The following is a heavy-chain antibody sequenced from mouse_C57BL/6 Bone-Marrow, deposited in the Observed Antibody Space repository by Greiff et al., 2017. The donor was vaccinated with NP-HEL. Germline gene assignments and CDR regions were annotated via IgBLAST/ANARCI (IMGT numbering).Heavy chain of an antibody. Sequence: QVQLQQSGPELVKPGASVKISCKASGYAFSSSWMNWVKQRPGKGLEWIGRIYPGDGDTNYNGKFKGKATLTADKSSSTAYMQLSSLTSEDSAVYFCARVGRWFAYWGQGTLVTVSA. J-gene: IGHJ3*01. D-gene: IGHD4-1*01. CDR1: GYAFSSSW. V-gene: IGHV1-82*01. CDR3: ARVGRWFAY. CDR2: IYPGDGDT.